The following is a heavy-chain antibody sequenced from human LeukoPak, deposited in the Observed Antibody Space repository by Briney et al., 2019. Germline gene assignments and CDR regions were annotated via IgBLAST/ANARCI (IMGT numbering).Heavy chain of an antibody. CDR3: ARVPDEINYYYYGMVV. CDR2: IYYSGST. J-gene: IGHJ6*02. CDR1: GGSISSYY. D-gene: IGHD1-14*01. V-gene: IGHV4-59*01. Sequence: SETLSLTCTVSGGSISSYYWSWIRQPPGKGLEWIGYIYYSGSTNYNPSLKSRVTISVDTSKNQFSLKLSSVTAADTAVYYCARVPDEINYYYYGMVVWGQGTTVTVSS.